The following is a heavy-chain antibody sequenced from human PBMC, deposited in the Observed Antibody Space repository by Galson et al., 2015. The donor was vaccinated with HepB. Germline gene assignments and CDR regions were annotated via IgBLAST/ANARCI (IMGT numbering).Heavy chain of an antibody. CDR2: ISGSGGST. CDR1: GFTFSSYA. CDR3: AKEVCTSCYGAGYFDY. D-gene: IGHD2-2*01. Sequence: SLRLSCAASGFTFSSYAMSWVRQAPGKGLEWVSAISGSGGSTYYADSVKGRFTISRDNSKNTLYLQMNSLRAEDTAVYYCAKEVCTSCYGAGYFDYWGQGTLVTVSS. J-gene: IGHJ4*02. V-gene: IGHV3-23*01.